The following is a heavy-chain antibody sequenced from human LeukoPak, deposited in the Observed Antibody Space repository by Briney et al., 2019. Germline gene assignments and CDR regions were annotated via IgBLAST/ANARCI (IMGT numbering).Heavy chain of an antibody. CDR1: GFTFSSYG. J-gene: IGHJ6*04. CDR3: AKDHLRDIVATIGYYYGMDV. CDR2: ISYDGSNK. Sequence: TGGSLRLSCAASGFTFSSYGMHWVRQAPGKGLEWVAVISYDGSNKYYADSVKGRFTISRDNSKNTLYLQMNSLRAEDTAVYYCAKDHLRDIVATIGYYYGMDVWGKGTTVTVSS. V-gene: IGHV3-30*18. D-gene: IGHD5-12*01.